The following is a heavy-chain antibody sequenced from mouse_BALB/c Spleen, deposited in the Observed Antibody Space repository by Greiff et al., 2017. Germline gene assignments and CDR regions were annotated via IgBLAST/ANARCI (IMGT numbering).Heavy chain of an antibody. D-gene: IGHD2-14*01. J-gene: IGHJ4*01. V-gene: IGHV14-3*02. CDR2: IDPANGNT. CDR3: ARRVRGYAMDY. Sequence: VQLKQSGAELVKPGASVKLSCTASGFNIKDTYMHWVKQRPEQGLEWIGRIDPANGNTKYDPKFQGKATITADTSSNTAYLQLSSLTSEDTAVYYCARRVRGYAMDYWGQGTSVTVSS. CDR1: GFNIKDTY.